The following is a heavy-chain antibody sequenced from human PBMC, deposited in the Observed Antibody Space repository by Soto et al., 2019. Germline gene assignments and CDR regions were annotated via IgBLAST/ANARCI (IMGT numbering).Heavy chain of an antibody. Sequence: PSETLSLTCTVSGGSISSGPYTWSWIRQSPGKGLEWIGYIYHSGSTYYNPSFKSRVTISVDRSKNQFSLKLNSVTAADTAVYSCASLGVPSYYFDYWGQGTLVTVSS. J-gene: IGHJ4*02. D-gene: IGHD3-10*01. V-gene: IGHV4-30-2*06. CDR2: IYHSGST. CDR3: ASLGVPSYYFDY. CDR1: GGSISSGPYT.